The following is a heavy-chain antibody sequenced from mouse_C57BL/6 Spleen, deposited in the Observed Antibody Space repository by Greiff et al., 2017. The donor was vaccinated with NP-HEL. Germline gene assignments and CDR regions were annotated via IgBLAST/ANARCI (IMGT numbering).Heavy chain of an antibody. Sequence: VHVKQSGPELVKPGASVKISCKASGYSFTGYYMNWVKQSPEKSLEWIGEINPSTGGTTYNQKFKAKATLTVDKSSSTAYMQLKSLTSEDSAVYYCASQTAQATIPFAYWGQGTLVTVSA. D-gene: IGHD3-2*02. CDR3: ASQTAQATIPFAY. CDR1: GYSFTGYY. V-gene: IGHV1-42*01. CDR2: INPSTGGT. J-gene: IGHJ3*01.